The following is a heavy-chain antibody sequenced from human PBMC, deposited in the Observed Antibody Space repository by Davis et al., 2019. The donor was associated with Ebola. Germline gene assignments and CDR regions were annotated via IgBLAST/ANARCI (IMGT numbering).Heavy chain of an antibody. CDR2: VFHSGRT. Sequence: PSETLSLTYNVSGYNINSGYYWGWVRQPPGKGLEWIGSVFHSGRTYYNLSLKSRVTMSVDTSKNQFFLKLTSVTAEDTAAYYCAKERLGPLLGASYYFENWGQGTLVTVSS. D-gene: IGHD3-10*01. CDR3: AKERLGPLLGASYYFEN. J-gene: IGHJ4*02. CDR1: GYNINSGYY. V-gene: IGHV4-38-2*02.